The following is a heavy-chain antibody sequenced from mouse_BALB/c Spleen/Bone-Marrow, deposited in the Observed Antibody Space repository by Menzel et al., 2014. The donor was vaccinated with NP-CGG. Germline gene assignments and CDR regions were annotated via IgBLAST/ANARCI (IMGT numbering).Heavy chain of an antibody. V-gene: IGHV1-54*01. CDR2: INPGSGGT. CDR3: ARCLTGKSALDF. D-gene: IGHD4-1*01. Sequence: VQLQQSGAELVRPGTSVKVSCKASGYAFTNYLIEWVKQRPGQGLEWIGVINPGSGGTNYNGKFRGKATLTADKSSSTAYMQLSSLTSDDSAVYFCARCLTGKSALDFWGQGTSVTVSS. CDR1: GYAFTNYL. J-gene: IGHJ4*01.